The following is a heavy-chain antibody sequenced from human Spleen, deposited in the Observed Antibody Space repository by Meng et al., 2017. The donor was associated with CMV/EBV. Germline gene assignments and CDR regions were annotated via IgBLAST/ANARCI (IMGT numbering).Heavy chain of an antibody. CDR2: IRYDGSDK. Sequence: GESLKISCAASGFIFNTYAMHWVRQAPGKGLEWVSFIRYDGSDKYYADSVKGRFTISRDNSKNTLYLQMTSLRPEDTAVYYCAKLLSNYDFWTGCDNWGQGTLVTVSS. V-gene: IGHV3-30*02. CDR1: GFIFNTYA. J-gene: IGHJ4*02. CDR3: AKLLSNYDFWTGCDN. D-gene: IGHD3-3*01.